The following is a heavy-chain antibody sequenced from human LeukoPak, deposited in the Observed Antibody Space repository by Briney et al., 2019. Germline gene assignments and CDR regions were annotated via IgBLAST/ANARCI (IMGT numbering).Heavy chain of an antibody. Sequence: SETLSLTCTVSGDSISGYYWSWIPQPPGKGLEWIGYVYHTGHTHYSPSLKSRVTVSLDTSRNQVSLILSSVTAADTAVHYCARHRFGHLFDYWGQGTLVAVSS. CDR2: VYHTGHT. J-gene: IGHJ4*02. CDR3: ARHRFGHLFDY. D-gene: IGHD3-16*01. V-gene: IGHV4-59*01. CDR1: GDSISGYY.